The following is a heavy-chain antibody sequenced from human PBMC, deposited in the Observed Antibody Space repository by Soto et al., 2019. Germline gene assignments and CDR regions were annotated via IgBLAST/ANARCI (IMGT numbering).Heavy chain of an antibody. Sequence: QVQLVESGGGVVQPGRSLRLSCAASGFTFSSYGMHWVRQAPGKGLEWVAVISYDGSNKYYADSVKGRFTISRDNSKNTLYLQMNSLRAEDTAVYYCAKASLASTMVRGRGYFDYWGQGTLVTVSS. CDR2: ISYDGSNK. J-gene: IGHJ4*02. CDR3: AKASLASTMVRGRGYFDY. D-gene: IGHD3-10*01. CDR1: GFTFSSYG. V-gene: IGHV3-30*18.